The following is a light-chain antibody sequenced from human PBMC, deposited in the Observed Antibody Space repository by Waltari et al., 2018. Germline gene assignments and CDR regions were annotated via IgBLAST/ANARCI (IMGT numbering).Light chain of an antibody. CDR1: TSDIGNHDH. Sequence: QSALTQPASVSGSPGQSITISCTGTTSDIGNHDHVSWYQQHPGKAPKLLIYEGTNRPSGVSTRFSGSKSGSTASLTISGLQADDEAHYYCSSYTGSSTLLVFGGGTDLTVL. CDR3: SSYTGSSTLLV. CDR2: EGT. J-gene: IGLJ2*01. V-gene: IGLV2-14*01.